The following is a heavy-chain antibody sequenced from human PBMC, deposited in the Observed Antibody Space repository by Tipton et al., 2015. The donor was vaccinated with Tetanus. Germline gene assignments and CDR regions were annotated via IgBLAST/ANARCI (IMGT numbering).Heavy chain of an antibody. CDR2: IYYSGST. CDR3: ARWTASGKGAFDI. Sequence: TLSLTCTVSGGSISSYYWSWIRQPPGKGLEWIGYIYYSGSTNYNPSLKSRVTISVDTSKNQFSLKLSSVIAADTAMYYCARWTASGKGAFDIWGQGTMVPVSS. V-gene: IGHV4-59*08. D-gene: IGHD3/OR15-3a*01. CDR1: GGSISSYY. J-gene: IGHJ3*02.